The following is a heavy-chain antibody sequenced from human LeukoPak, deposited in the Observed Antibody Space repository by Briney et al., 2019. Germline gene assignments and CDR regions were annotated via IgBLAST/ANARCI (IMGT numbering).Heavy chain of an antibody. D-gene: IGHD2-8*01. CDR2: IYYSGST. J-gene: IGHJ4*02. V-gene: IGHV4-59*08. CDR3: ARHGVVWGREIDYFDY. Sequence: SETLSLTCTVSGGSISSYYWSWIRQPPGKGLEWIGYIYYSGSTNYNPSLKSRVTISVDTSKNQFSLKLSSVTAADTAVYYCARHGVVWGREIDYFDYWGQGTLVTVSS. CDR1: GGSISSYY.